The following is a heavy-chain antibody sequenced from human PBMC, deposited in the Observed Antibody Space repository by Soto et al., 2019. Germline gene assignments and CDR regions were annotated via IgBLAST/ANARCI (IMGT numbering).Heavy chain of an antibody. D-gene: IGHD6-19*01. J-gene: IGHJ6*02. CDR1: GFTFSSYS. Sequence: EVQLVESGGGLVKPGGSLRLSCAASGFTFSSYSMNWVRQAPGKGLEWVSSISSSSSYIYYADSVKGRFTISRDNAKNSLYLQMNSLRAEDTAVYYCARDGESSGGLSYYYYGMDVWGQGTTVTVSS. V-gene: IGHV3-21*01. CDR3: ARDGESSGGLSYYYYGMDV. CDR2: ISSSSSYI.